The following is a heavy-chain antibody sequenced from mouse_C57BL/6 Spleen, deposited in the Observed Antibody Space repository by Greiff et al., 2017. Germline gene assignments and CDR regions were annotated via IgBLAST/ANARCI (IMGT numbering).Heavy chain of an antibody. J-gene: IGHJ1*03. Sequence: QVQLQQPGAELVRPGSSVKLSCKASGYTFTSYWMHWVKQRPIQGLEWIGNIDPSDSETHYNQKFKDKATLTVDKSSSTAYMQLSSLTSEDSSGYYCANEGGSRPSDVWGTGTTVTVSS. CDR2: IDPSDSET. D-gene: IGHD1-1*01. CDR1: GYTFTSYW. CDR3: ANEGGSRPSDV. V-gene: IGHV1-52*01.